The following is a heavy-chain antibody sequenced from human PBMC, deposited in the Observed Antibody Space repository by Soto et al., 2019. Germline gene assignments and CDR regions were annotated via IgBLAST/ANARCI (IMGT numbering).Heavy chain of an antibody. V-gene: IGHV6-1*01. CDR3: ARHLGRVGTVEYLLDY. CDR1: GDSVSSNSAA. CDR2: TYYRSKWYN. J-gene: IGHJ4*02. Sequence: PSQTLSLTCAISGDSVSSNSAAWNWIRQSPSRGLEWLGRTYYRSKWYNDYAVSVKSRITINPDTSKNQFSLQLNSVTPEDTAVYYCARHLGRVGTVEYLLDYWGQGTLVTVSS. D-gene: IGHD1-1*01.